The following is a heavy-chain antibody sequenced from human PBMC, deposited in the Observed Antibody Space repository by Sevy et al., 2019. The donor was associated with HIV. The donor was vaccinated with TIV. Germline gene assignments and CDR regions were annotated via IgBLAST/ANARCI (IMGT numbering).Heavy chain of an antibody. J-gene: IGHJ5*02. D-gene: IGHD1-26*01. CDR2: ISGSGDST. Sequence: GGSLRLSCAASGFAPSTYGVHWVRQAPVKGLEWVSSISGSGDSTYYADSVKGRFTISRDNFKNTLYLRMNSLRAEDTAVYYCAKDRGRNAVGATQGFDPWGRGTLVTVSS. V-gene: IGHV3-23*01. CDR3: AKDRGRNAVGATQGFDP. CDR1: GFAPSTYG.